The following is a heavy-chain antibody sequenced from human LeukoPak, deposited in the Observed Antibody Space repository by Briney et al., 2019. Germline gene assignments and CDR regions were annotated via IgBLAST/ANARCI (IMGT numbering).Heavy chain of an antibody. V-gene: IGHV3-48*04. CDR1: GFTVSSNY. CDR3: ARGRVNWDNWFDS. D-gene: IGHD7-27*01. CDR2: ISKSSSLT. Sequence: GGPLRLSCAASGFTVSSNYMNWVRQAPGKGLEWVSYISKSSSLTHYADSVKGRFTISRDNARNSLYLQMNSLRAEDTAVYYCARGRVNWDNWFDSWGQGILVTVSS. J-gene: IGHJ5*01.